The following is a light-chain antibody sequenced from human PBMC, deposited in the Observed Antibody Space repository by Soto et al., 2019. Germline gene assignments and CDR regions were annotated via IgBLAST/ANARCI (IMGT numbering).Light chain of an antibody. J-gene: IGKJ1*01. CDR2: WAS. CDR3: QQYYSSPQT. V-gene: IGKV4-1*01. Sequence: DIVMTQSPDSLAVSLGERATINCKSSQSVLYSSNNKSYLAWYQQKPGHPPKLLIYWASTRESGVPGRFSGSGSGTDFTLTISSLQAEDVAVYYCQQYYSSPQTFGQGTKVEIK. CDR1: QSVLYSSNNKSY.